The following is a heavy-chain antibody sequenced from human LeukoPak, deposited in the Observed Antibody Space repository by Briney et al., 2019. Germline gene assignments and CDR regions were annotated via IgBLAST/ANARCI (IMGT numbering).Heavy chain of an antibody. Sequence: ASVKVSCKASGYTFTSYDINWVRQATGQGLEWMGWMNPNSGNTAYAQKFQGRVTITRNTSISTAYMELSSLRSEDTAIYYCAREDYYDSGSSDYWGQGALVTVSS. V-gene: IGHV1-8*03. J-gene: IGHJ4*02. D-gene: IGHD3-22*01. CDR1: GYTFTSYD. CDR3: AREDYYDSGSSDY. CDR2: MNPNSGNT.